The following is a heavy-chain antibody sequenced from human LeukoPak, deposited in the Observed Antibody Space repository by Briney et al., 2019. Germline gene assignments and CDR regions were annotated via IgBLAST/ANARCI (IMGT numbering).Heavy chain of an antibody. CDR2: ISSSSSYI. D-gene: IGHD4-11*01. CDR3: ARDLTVTSTCWFDR. CDR1: GFTFSSYS. Sequence: EPGGSLRLSCAASGFTFSSYSMNWVRQAPGKGLEWVSPISSSSSYIYYADSVKGRFTISRDNAKNSLYLQMNSLRAEDTAVYYCARDLTVTSTCWFDRWGQGTLVTVSS. J-gene: IGHJ5*02. V-gene: IGHV3-21*01.